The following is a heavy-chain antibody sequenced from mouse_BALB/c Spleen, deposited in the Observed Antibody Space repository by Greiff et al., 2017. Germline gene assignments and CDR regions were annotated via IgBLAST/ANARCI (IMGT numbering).Heavy chain of an antibody. CDR2: INPNNGGT. Sequence: EVQLQQSGPELVKPGASVTIPCKASGYSFTDYNMDWVKQIHGKSLEWIGDINPNNGGTIYNQNFKGKATLTVDKSSSTAYMELRSLTAEDTAVYYCARWGAYGSSYYFDYWGQGTTLTVSS. CDR3: ARWGAYGSSYYFDY. D-gene: IGHD1-1*01. CDR1: GYSFTDYN. J-gene: IGHJ2*01. V-gene: IGHV1-18*01.